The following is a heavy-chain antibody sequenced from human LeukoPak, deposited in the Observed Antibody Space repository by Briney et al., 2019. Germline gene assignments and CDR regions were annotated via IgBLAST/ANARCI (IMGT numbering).Heavy chain of an antibody. Sequence: QPGGSLRLSCAVSGITLSNYGMSWVRQAPGKGLEWLAGISDSGGRTNYADSVKGRFTISRDNPKNTLYLQMNSLRAEDTAVYFCAKRGVVIRVILVGFHKEAYYFDSWGQGALVTVSS. J-gene: IGHJ4*02. CDR3: AKRGVVIRVILVGFHKEAYYFDS. V-gene: IGHV3-23*01. CDR2: ISDSGGRT. D-gene: IGHD3-22*01. CDR1: GITLSNYG.